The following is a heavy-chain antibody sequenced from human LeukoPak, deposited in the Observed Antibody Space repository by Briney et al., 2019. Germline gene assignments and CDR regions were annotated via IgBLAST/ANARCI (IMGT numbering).Heavy chain of an antibody. CDR1: GFTFSSYA. Sequence: LAGGSLRLSCAASGFTFSSYAMSWVRQAPGKGLEWVSAISGSGGSTYYADSVKGRFTISRDNSKNTLYLQMNSLRAEDTAVYYCAKDLNNLVVPPSFDYWGQGTLVTVSS. CDR2: ISGSGGST. J-gene: IGHJ4*02. D-gene: IGHD2-2*01. CDR3: AKDLNNLVVPPSFDY. V-gene: IGHV3-23*01.